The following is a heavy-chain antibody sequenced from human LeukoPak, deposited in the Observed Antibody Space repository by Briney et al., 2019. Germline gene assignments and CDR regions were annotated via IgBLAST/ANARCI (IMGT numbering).Heavy chain of an antibody. D-gene: IGHD2-2*01. CDR1: GGSINSYY. V-gene: IGHV4-59*01. CDR3: ARVYSSTHNWFDT. J-gene: IGHJ5*02. CDR2: IYYSGST. Sequence: SETLSLTCTVSGGSINSYYWSWIRQPPGKGLEWIGYIYYSGSTNYNPSLKSRVTISIDTSKNQFSLNLSSVTAADTALYYCARVYSSTHNWFDTWGQGTQVTVSS.